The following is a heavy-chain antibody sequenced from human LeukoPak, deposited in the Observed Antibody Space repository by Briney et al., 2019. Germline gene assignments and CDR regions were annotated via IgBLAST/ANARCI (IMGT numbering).Heavy chain of an antibody. CDR1: GFTFSSYA. V-gene: IGHV3-23*01. Sequence: QPGGSLILSCAASGFTFSSYAMSWVRQAPGKGLEWVSAISGSGGSTYYADSVKGRFTISRDNSKNTLYLQMNSLRAEDTAVYYCAKSDLVVVPAAHDYWGQGTLVTVSP. D-gene: IGHD2-2*01. CDR3: AKSDLVVVPAAHDY. J-gene: IGHJ4*02. CDR2: ISGSGGST.